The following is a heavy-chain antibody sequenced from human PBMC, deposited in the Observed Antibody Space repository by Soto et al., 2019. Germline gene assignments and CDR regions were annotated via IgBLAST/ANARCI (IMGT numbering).Heavy chain of an antibody. Sequence: SETLSLTCTVSGASITYGAYSWSWILQTPGKGLEWIGYINHLETTFYNPSFESRLTLSIDRTKNQFSLNLKSMSAADRAVYFCARGGGFDSFDYWGQGILVTVSS. CDR3: ARGGGFDSFDY. J-gene: IGHJ4*02. CDR1: GASITYGAYS. D-gene: IGHD3-10*01. V-gene: IGHV4-30-2*01. CDR2: INHLETT.